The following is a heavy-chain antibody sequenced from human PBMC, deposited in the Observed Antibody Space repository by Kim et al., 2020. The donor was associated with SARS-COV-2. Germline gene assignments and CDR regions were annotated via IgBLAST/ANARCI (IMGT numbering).Heavy chain of an antibody. CDR3: AKDLGEVAASASDY. D-gene: IGHD6-13*01. CDR1: GFTFSSYA. V-gene: IGHV3-23*01. Sequence: GGSLRLSCSASGFTFSSYAISWVRPAPGKGLEWGSAIRGRCGITNYAGTVKGRFTISRDNSKNTLDLQMNSLRAEDPAVYYCAKDLGEVAASASDYWGQGTLVTVSS. J-gene: IGHJ4*02. CDR2: IRGRCGIT.